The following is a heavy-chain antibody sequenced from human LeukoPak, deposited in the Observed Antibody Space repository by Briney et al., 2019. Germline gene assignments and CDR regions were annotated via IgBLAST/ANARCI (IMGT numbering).Heavy chain of an antibody. D-gene: IGHD1-26*01. J-gene: IGHJ4*02. V-gene: IGHV4-4*02. CDR2: VHLSGAT. CDR3: TRESGAFSPFGF. Sequence: SGTLSLTCAVSGGSITSTNWWSWVRQPPGKGLEWIGEVHLSGATNYNPSLESRVSMSIDKSKNHLSLEVTSVTAADTAIYYCTRESGAFSPFGFWGQGTLLTVSS. CDR1: GGSITSTNW.